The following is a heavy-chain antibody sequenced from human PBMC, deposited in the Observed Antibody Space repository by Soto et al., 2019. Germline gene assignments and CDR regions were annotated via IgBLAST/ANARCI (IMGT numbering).Heavy chain of an antibody. CDR1: GFTFSSYW. J-gene: IGHJ3*02. CDR2: IKTDGSDT. CDR3: ARPRTSDWAYDI. D-gene: IGHD3-9*01. Sequence: EVQLVESGGGLVQPGGSLRLSCAASGFTFSSYWMHWVRQSPGKGLVWVSRIKTDGSDTHYADSVKGRFTISRDNAKNTLYLQMNSLRHEDTAVYYCARPRTSDWAYDIWGQGTMVIVSS. V-gene: IGHV3-74*01.